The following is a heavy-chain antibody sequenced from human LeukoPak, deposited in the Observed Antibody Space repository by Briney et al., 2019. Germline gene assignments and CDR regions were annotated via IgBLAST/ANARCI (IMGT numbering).Heavy chain of an antibody. Sequence: PGGSLRLSCAASGFTFSDYYMSWIRQAPGKGLEWASYISSSGSTIYYADSVKGRFTISRDNAKNSLYLQMNSLRAEDTALYYCAKDDHSTWTQMGYWGQGTLVTVSS. D-gene: IGHD5-24*01. CDR1: GFTFSDYY. CDR3: AKDDHSTWTQMGY. V-gene: IGHV3-11*01. J-gene: IGHJ4*02. CDR2: ISSSGSTI.